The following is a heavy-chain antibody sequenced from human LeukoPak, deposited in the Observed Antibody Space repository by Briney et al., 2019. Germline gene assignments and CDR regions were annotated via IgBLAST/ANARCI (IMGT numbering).Heavy chain of an antibody. V-gene: IGHV3-73*01. D-gene: IGHD5-12*01. CDR3: LRGYSGYDSSYFDY. CDR2: IRSKGNSYAT. Sequence: PGGSLRLSCAASGFTFSGSAMHWVRQASGKGLEWVGRIRSKGNSYATAYAASVKGRFTISRDDSKNTAYLQMNSLKTEDTAVYYCLRGYSGYDSSYFDYWGQGTLVTVSS. J-gene: IGHJ4*02. CDR1: GFTFSGSA.